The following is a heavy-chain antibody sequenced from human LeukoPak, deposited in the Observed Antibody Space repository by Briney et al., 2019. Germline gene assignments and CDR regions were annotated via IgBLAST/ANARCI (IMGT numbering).Heavy chain of an antibody. CDR1: GFTFSSTW. D-gene: IGHD5-18*01. CDR3: TKGAIWLPFDY. Sequence: PGGSLRLSCAASGFTFSSTWMSWVRQAPGKGLEWVANIKHDGSETNYVDSVKGRFTISRDNAKNSLHLQMNSLRVEDTAVYYCTKGAIWLPFDYWGQGTLVTVSS. CDR2: IKHDGSET. V-gene: IGHV3-7*02. J-gene: IGHJ4*02.